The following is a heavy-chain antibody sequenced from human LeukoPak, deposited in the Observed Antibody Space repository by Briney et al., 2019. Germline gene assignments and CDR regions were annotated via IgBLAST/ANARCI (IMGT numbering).Heavy chain of an antibody. CDR2: IYYSGST. Sequence: SETLSLTCAVSGGSISSGTYYWGWIRQSPGKGLEWIGSIYYSGSTYYNPSLKSRVTISVDTSKNQFSLKLSSVTAADTAVYYCAREGTEWELLSVFDYWGQGTLVTVSS. J-gene: IGHJ4*02. D-gene: IGHD1-26*01. CDR3: AREGTEWELLSVFDY. CDR1: GGSISSGTYY. V-gene: IGHV4-39*07.